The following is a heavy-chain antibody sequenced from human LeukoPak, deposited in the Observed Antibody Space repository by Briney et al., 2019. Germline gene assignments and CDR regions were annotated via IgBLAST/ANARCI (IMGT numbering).Heavy chain of an antibody. CDR3: ARAPGTTVATAFDI. D-gene: IGHD4-17*01. Sequence: SETLSLTCTVSGGSISSYYWSCIRQPPGEGLEWIAYIYYRGSANYNPSLKSRVTISVDTSKNQLSLKLSSVTATDTAVYYCARAPGTTVATAFDIWGQGTMVTVSS. CDR2: IYYRGSA. V-gene: IGHV4-59*08. CDR1: GGSISSYY. J-gene: IGHJ3*02.